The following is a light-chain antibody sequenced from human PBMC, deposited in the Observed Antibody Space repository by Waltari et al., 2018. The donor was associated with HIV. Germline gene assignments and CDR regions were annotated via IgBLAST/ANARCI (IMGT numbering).Light chain of an antibody. J-gene: IGLJ3*02. CDR3: AVWDNSLSAQV. Sequence: QSVLTQSPSISGTPGQRVAISCSGSSSNIGNNYVSWYQQVPGTTPKLLIFWNTRRLSGVSDRFSGCVSGTSASLAISGLRSDDEANYYCAVWDNSLSAQVFGGGTTLTVL. CDR1: SSNIGNNY. CDR2: WNT. V-gene: IGLV1-47*01.